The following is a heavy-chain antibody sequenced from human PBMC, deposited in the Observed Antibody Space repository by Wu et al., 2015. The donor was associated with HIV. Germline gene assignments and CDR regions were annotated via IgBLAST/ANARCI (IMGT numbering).Heavy chain of an antibody. CDR3: AFGQAATISDYYYMDV. CDR1: GYTFTDYY. J-gene: IGHJ6*03. D-gene: IGHD5-12*01. V-gene: IGHV1-2*02. CDR2: IIPNTAGT. Sequence: QVQLVQSGAEVKKPGASMKVSCKASGYTFTDYYIYWVRQAPGQGLEWMGWIIPNTAGTNYAQKFRGRVTMTGDTSISTAYMELRRLRFDDTAVYYCAFGQAATISDYYYMDVWGKGTTITVSS.